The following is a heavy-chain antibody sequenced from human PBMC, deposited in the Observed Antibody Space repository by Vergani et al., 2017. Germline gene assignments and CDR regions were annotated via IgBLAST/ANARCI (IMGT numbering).Heavy chain of an antibody. J-gene: IGHJ6*02. CDR2: ISGSGGNT. D-gene: IGHD2-2*01. V-gene: IGHV3-23*04. CDR1: GFTFSSYA. CDR3: AKGVYCSSTSCYEGRGYYYGMGV. Sequence: VQLVESGGGVVQRGGSLRLSCAASGFTFSSYAMSWVRQVPGKGLEWVSGISGSGGNTYYANPVKGRFTISRDNSKNTLYLQRNSLRADDTAVYYCAKGVYCSSTSCYEGRGYYYGMGVWGQGTTVTFSS.